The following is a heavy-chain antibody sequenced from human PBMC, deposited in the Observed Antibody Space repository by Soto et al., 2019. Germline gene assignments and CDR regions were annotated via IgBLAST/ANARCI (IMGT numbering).Heavy chain of an antibody. D-gene: IGHD3-9*01. CDR3: ARENLTGYYLHYYYYGMDV. Sequence: QVQLQESGPGLVKPSQTLSLTCTVSGGSISSGGYYWSWIRHHPGKGLEWIGYIHYSGSTYYNPSRKSRVTISVDTSKIPCSLKLSSVTAADTAVYYCARENLTGYYLHYYYYGMDVWVQGTTVTVSS. J-gene: IGHJ6*02. V-gene: IGHV4-31*03. CDR1: GGSISSGGYY. CDR2: IHYSGST.